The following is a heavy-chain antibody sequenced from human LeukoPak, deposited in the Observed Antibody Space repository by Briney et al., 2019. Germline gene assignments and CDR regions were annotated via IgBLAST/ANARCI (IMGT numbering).Heavy chain of an antibody. CDR3: AGLEMATIRAHD. CDR1: GGSISSGDYY. J-gene: IGHJ4*02. Sequence: SQTLSLTCTVSGGSISSGDYYWSWIRQPPGKGLEWIGYIYYSGSTNYNPSLKSRFTISVDTSKNQFSLKLSSVTAADTAVYYCAGLEMATIRAHDWGQGTLVTVSS. V-gene: IGHV4-61*08. D-gene: IGHD5-24*01. CDR2: IYYSGST.